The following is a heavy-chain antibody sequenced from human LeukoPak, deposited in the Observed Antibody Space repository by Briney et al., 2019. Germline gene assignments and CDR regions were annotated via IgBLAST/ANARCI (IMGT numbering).Heavy chain of an antibody. CDR1: GASINDYY. V-gene: IGHV4-59*01. CDR3: TRVVNGGHFDY. J-gene: IGHJ4*02. Sequence: SETLSLTCSVSGASINDYYWTWIRQPPGKGLEWIGYVYHTGTSGYHPSLKSRVAMSLDTSKNQVSLRLSSVTAADTAMYFCTRVVNGGHFDYWGQGTLVTVSS. CDR2: VYHTGTS. D-gene: IGHD2-8*01.